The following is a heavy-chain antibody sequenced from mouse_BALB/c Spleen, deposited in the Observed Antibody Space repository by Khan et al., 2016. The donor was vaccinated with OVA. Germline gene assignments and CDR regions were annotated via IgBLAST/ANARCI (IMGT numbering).Heavy chain of an antibody. D-gene: IGHD1-1*01. J-gene: IGHJ4*01. CDR3: ARYASSPSYAMDY. V-gene: IGHV1S136*01. CDR2: INPYNDGT. CDR1: GYTFTNYV. Sequence: VQLQQSGPELVKPGASVKMSCKASGYTFTNYVMHWVKQKPGQGLEWIGYINPYNDGTKYNEKFKGKATLTSDKSSNTAYMELSSLTSEDSAVYYCARYASSPSYAMDYWGQGTAVTVSS.